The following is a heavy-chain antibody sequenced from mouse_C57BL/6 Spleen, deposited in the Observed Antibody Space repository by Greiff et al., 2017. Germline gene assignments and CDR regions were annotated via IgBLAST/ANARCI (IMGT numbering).Heavy chain of an antibody. V-gene: IGHV3-6*01. Sequence: EVKLQESGPGLVKPSQSLSLTCSVTGYSITSGYYWNWIRQFPGNKLEWMGHISYDGCHKFNPSIKNRIYITRDTSKNQFILKLKSVTTEYTATYDCARGDDYDGAWFAYWGQGTLVTVSA. CDR2: ISYDGCH. D-gene: IGHD2-4*01. CDR3: ARGDDYDGAWFAY. J-gene: IGHJ3*01. CDR1: GYSITSGYY.